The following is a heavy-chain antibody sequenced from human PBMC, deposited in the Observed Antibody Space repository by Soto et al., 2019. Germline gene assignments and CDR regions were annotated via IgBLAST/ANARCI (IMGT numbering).Heavy chain of an antibody. V-gene: IGHV1-8*01. CDR1: GYTFTSYD. CDR3: ARGEGGRYFDWLLPDY. D-gene: IGHD3-9*01. Sequence: QVQLVQSGAEVKKPGASVKVSCKASGYTFTSYDINWVRQATGQGLEWMGWMNPNSGNTGYAQKFQGRVTMTRNTSISTAYMERSSLRSEDTAVYYCARGEGGRYFDWLLPDYWGQGTLVTVSS. CDR2: MNPNSGNT. J-gene: IGHJ4*02.